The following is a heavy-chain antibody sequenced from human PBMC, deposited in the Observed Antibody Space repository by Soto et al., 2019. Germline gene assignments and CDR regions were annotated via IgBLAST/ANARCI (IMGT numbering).Heavy chain of an antibody. CDR2: INCNRGGT. V-gene: IGHV1-46*01. D-gene: IGHD3-10*01. Sequence: QVQLVQSGAEVKKPGASVRLSCKASGYTFTSYYVHWVRQAPGQGLEWMGIINCNRGGTNYAQKFQGRVTMTRDTSTNTVYMDLSSLGSEDTAVYYCVREFSGGYFDYWGQGTLVTVSS. CDR1: GYTFTSYY. CDR3: VREFSGGYFDY. J-gene: IGHJ4*02.